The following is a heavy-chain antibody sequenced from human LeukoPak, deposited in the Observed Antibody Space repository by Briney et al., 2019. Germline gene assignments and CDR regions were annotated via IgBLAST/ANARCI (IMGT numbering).Heavy chain of an antibody. CDR3: ARGFTSYYSYYGMDV. CDR2: IWYDGSNK. Sequence: PGRSLRLSCAASGFTFSSYGMHWVRQAPGKGLEWVAVIWYDGSNKYYADSVKGRFTISRDNSKNTLYLQMNSLRAEDTAVYYCARGFTSYYSYYGMDVWGQGTTVTVSS. V-gene: IGHV3-33*01. J-gene: IGHJ6*02. CDR1: GFTFSSYG.